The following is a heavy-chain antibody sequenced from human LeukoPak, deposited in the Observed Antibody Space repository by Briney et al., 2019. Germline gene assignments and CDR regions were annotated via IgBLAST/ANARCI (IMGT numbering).Heavy chain of an antibody. D-gene: IGHD2-15*01. J-gene: IGHJ4*02. CDR3: TSPGYCRGCEDY. V-gene: IGHV3-73*01. CDR1: GFTFSGSA. CDR2: IRSKDNNYAT. Sequence: GGSLRLSCAASGFTFSGSAMHWVRQASGKGLEWVGRIRSKDNNYATAYAASVKGRFSVSRDDSKNTAYLQMNSLKIEDTAVYYSTSPGYCRGCEDYWGQGTLVTVSS.